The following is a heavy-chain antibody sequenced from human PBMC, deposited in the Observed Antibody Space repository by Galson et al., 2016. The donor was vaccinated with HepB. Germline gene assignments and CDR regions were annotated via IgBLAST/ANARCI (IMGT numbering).Heavy chain of an antibody. J-gene: IGHJ4*02. D-gene: IGHD1-1*01. CDR1: GFSFSSYG. Sequence: SLRLSCAASGFSFSSYGMNWVRQAPGKGLEWVSSITATSTYIHYADSVKGRFSISRDNAMDTVYLQMDRLRAEDTGVYFCAKGGPEGTGTLDSWGQGTQVTVSS. CDR2: ITATSTYI. CDR3: AKGGPEGTGTLDS. V-gene: IGHV3-21*01.